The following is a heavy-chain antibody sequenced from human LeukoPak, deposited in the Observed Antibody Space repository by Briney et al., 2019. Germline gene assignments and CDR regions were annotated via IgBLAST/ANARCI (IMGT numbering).Heavy chain of an antibody. Sequence: SETLSLTCTVSGGSISSYYWSWIRQPPGKGLEWIGYIYYSGSTNYNPSLKSRVTISVDTSKNQFSLKLSSVTAADTAVYYCAREGGYYQDSWYFDLWVRGTLVTVSS. CDR3: AREGGYYQDSWYFDL. V-gene: IGHV4-59*01. CDR2: IYYSGST. J-gene: IGHJ2*01. D-gene: IGHD3-3*01. CDR1: GGSISSYY.